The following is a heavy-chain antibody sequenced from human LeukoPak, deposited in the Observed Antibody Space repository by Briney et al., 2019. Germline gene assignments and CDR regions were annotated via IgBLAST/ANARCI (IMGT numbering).Heavy chain of an antibody. D-gene: IGHD5-12*01. CDR3: ARSASGYDA. CDR1: GFPFSGYW. Sequence: GGSLRLSCAASGFPFSGYWMHWVRQAPGKGLVWVSRIDDGAGTTYADSVKGRFTISRDNAKNTLYLQMNSLRVEDTAVYYCARSASGYDAWGQGTLVTVSS. V-gene: IGHV3-74*01. CDR2: IDDGAGT. J-gene: IGHJ5*02.